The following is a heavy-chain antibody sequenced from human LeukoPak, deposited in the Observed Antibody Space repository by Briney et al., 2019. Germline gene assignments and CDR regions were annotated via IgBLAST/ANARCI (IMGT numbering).Heavy chain of an antibody. J-gene: IGHJ6*03. Sequence: GSFXGYYXXXLRQPPGKGLEXXXEINXSGSTNYNPSLKSLVTISVDTSKNQFSLKLSSVPAADTAVYYCARGHWDIVVVPAGYYYYMDVWGKGTTVTVSS. V-gene: IGHV4-34*01. CDR2: INXSGST. CDR3: ARGHWDIVVVPAGYYYYMDV. CDR1: GSFXGYY. D-gene: IGHD2-2*01.